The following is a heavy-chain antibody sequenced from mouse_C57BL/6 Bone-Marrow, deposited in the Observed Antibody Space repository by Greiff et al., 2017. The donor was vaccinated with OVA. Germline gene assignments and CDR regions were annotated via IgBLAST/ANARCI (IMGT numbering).Heavy chain of an antibody. CDR1: GYTFPCFW. Sequence: VQLQQPGAELVKPGASVKLSCKASGYTFPCFWLRLVPQRPGRGLEWIGRLDPNSDGTQYKRKFKSKTTLTEDKPSLTVYMQLSSLTAEDSAVYDGARGDGYYEYDGFAYWGQGTLVTVSA. V-gene: IGHV1-72*01. D-gene: IGHD2-4*01. CDR2: LDPNSDGT. J-gene: IGHJ3*01. CDR3: ARGDGYYEYDGFAY.